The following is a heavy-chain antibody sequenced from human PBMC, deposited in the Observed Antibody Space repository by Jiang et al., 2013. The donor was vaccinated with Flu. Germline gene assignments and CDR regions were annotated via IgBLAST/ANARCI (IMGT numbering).Heavy chain of an antibody. CDR2: TYYRSKWYN. V-gene: IGHV6-1*01. CDR1: GDSVSSNSAA. CDR3: ARETPGYSSSWYPTVTTLKYYFDY. Sequence: SLTCAISGDSVSSNSAAWNWIRQSPSRGLEWLGRTYYRSKWYNDYAVSVKSRITINPDTSKNQFSLQLNSVTPEDTAVYYCARETPGYSSSWYPTVTTLKYYFDYWGQGTLVTVSS. J-gene: IGHJ4*02. D-gene: IGHD6-13*01.